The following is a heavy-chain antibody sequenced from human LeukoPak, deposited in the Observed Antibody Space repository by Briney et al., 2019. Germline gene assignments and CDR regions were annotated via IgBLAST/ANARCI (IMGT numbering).Heavy chain of an antibody. J-gene: IGHJ4*02. CDR1: GFTFSDYS. D-gene: IGHD5-12*01. CDR2: ISSSSSNI. Sequence: GGSLRLSCAASGFTFSDYSMHWVRQAPGKGLEWVSYISSSSSNIFYPDSVKGRFTISGDNAKNSLYLQMNSLRAEDTAVYYCARGSSLVATITNYWGQGTLVTVSS. CDR3: ARGSSLVATITNY. V-gene: IGHV3-48*01.